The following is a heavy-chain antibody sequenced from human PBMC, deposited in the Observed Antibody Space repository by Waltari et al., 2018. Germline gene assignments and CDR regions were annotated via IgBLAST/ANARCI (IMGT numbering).Heavy chain of an antibody. CDR3: AKRENFNFWRDAFDL. D-gene: IGHD3-3*01. V-gene: IGHV4-39*07. CDR1: GDSISRSSYY. Sequence: QFQLQESGPGLVRPSETLSLACTVSGDSISRSSYYWAWIRQPPGKGREWIGTIYSSGGTSYNSSLKSRVTISIDTSKNQFSLMLSSVTAADTAVYYCAKRENFNFWRDAFDLWGQGTMVTVSS. CDR2: IYSSGGT. J-gene: IGHJ3*01.